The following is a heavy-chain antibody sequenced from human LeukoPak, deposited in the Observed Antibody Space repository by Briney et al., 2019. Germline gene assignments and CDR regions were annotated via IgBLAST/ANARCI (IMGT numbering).Heavy chain of an antibody. CDR3: ARLLGTVTTFDY. Sequence: PGGSLRVSCAASGFRFSGCSLSWVRQAPGKGLEWVATINEVGSKTYYGDSVKGRLTISRDNAKNSLYLEMSSLRAEDTAVYYCARLLGTVTTFDYWGQGTLVTVSS. CDR2: INEVGSKT. V-gene: IGHV3-7*01. D-gene: IGHD1-26*01. CDR1: GFRFSGCS. J-gene: IGHJ4*02.